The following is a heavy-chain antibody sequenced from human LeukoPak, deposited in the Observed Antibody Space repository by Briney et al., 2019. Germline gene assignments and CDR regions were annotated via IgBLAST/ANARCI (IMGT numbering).Heavy chain of an antibody. CDR3: TAIDAAGTFDH. V-gene: IGHV1-24*01. CDR2: FDPGDGQT. Sequence: ASVKVSCRVSGYTLSELAMHWVRQTPGKGLEWMGGFDPGDGQTIYAQNFQGRVTLTEDSSTDTAYMELSSLTSEGTAMFYCTAIDAAGTFDHWGQGTLVTVSS. CDR1: GYTLSELA. D-gene: IGHD6-13*01. J-gene: IGHJ4*02.